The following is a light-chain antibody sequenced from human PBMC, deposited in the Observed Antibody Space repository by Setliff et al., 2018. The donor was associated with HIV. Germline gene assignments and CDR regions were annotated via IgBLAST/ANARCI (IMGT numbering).Light chain of an antibody. CDR1: SGDVGTYKS. CDR3: SSYTSSGTLFV. Sequence: QSALAQPRSVSGSPGQSVTISCIGRSGDVGTYKSVSWYQQHPGRAPKLMIYDVNKRPSGVPPRFSGSTSGDTASLTISGLQTEDEADYFCSSYTSSGTLFVFGTGTKVTVL. V-gene: IGLV2-11*01. J-gene: IGLJ1*01. CDR2: DVN.